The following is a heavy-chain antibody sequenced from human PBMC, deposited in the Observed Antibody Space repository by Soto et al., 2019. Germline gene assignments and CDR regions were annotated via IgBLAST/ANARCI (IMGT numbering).Heavy chain of an antibody. Sequence: GASVKVSCKASGYTFTSYGISWVRQAPGQGLEWMGWISAYNGNTNYAQKLQGRVTMTTDTSTSTAYMELRSLRSDDTAVYYCARDRFLEWLTAFDIWGQGTMVPVSS. J-gene: IGHJ3*02. CDR1: GYTFTSYG. CDR2: ISAYNGNT. V-gene: IGHV1-18*01. CDR3: ARDRFLEWLTAFDI. D-gene: IGHD3-3*01.